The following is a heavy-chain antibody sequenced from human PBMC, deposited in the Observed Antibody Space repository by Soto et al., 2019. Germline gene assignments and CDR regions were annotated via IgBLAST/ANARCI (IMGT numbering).Heavy chain of an antibody. Sequence: ASVKVSCEVSGYSLSDLSIHWVRQAPGKGLEWMGGLDAEDGETIYAQKLQGRGTMTEDTSTDTAYMELSSLTSEDTAMYYCATLPRTIERTPAAIWSFDSRGQRPLVPV. CDR1: GYSLSDLS. D-gene: IGHD2-2*01. CDR2: LDAEDGET. J-gene: IGHJ5*01. V-gene: IGHV1-24*01. CDR3: ATLPRTIERTPAAIWSFDS.